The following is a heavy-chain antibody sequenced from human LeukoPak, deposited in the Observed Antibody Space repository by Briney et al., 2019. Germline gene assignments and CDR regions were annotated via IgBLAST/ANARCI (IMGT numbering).Heavy chain of an antibody. Sequence: SDTLSLTCTVSVGSITSSSYYWGWIRQPPGKGLEWIGRIYYTGSTYYNPSLKSRVTISVDTSKYQLSLKLSSVTAADTAVYYCASSPHYDSSGYYYLGYWGQGTLVTVSS. CDR2: IYYTGST. V-gene: IGHV4-39*07. J-gene: IGHJ4*02. CDR3: ASSPHYDSSGYYYLGY. D-gene: IGHD3-22*01. CDR1: VGSITSSSYY.